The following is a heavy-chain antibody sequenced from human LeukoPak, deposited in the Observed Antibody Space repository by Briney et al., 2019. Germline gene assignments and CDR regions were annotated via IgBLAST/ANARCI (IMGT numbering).Heavy chain of an antibody. V-gene: IGHV1-69*04. D-gene: IGHD3-9*01. J-gene: IGHJ4*02. CDR1: GGTFSNYA. CDR2: IIPILGIT. Sequence: SVKVSCKASGGTFSNYAISWVRQAPGQGLEWMGRIIPILGITNYAQKFQGRVTITADKSTSTAYMELRSLRSDDTAVYYCARTSTTFDWLYYFDYWGQGTLVTVSS. CDR3: ARTSTTFDWLYYFDY.